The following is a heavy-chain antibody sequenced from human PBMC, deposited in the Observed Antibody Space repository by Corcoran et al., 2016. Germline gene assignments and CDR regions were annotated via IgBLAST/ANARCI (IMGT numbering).Heavy chain of an antibody. CDR1: GFTFSSYG. CDR2: IWYDGSNK. J-gene: IGHJ6*02. D-gene: IGHD5-18*01. Sequence: QVQLVESGGGVVQPGRSLRLSCAASGFTFSSYGMHWVRQAPGKGLEWVAVIWYDGSNKYYADSVKGRFTISRDNSKNTLYLQMNSLRAEDTAVYYCAGEGDTAMVTPGFGGGMDVWGQGTTVTVSS. V-gene: IGHV3-33*01. CDR3: AGEGDTAMVTPGFGGGMDV.